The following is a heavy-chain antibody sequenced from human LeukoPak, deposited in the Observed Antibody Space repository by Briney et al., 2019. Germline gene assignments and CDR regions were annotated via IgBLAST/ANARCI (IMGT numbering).Heavy chain of an antibody. J-gene: IGHJ6*02. V-gene: IGHV1-69*04. CDR3: LIGVYGDYRAVNGMAV. D-gene: IGHD4-17*01. CDR2: IVPILGIA. CDR1: GGTLSSYA. Sequence: GPSVMVYCKASGGTLSSYAISWVRQAPGPGHKWMGRIVPILGIASYPQQFQRRVPIPADRSTSPDYLVLSGVRSEGIAVYHGLIGVYGDYRAVNGMAVWGQGATGTVSS.